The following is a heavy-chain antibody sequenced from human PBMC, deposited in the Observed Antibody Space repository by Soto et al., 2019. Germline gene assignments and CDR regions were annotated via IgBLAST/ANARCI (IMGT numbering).Heavy chain of an antibody. CDR2: IGTAGDT. CDR1: GFTFSSYD. V-gene: IGHV3-13*01. CDR3: ARDLAQQWLSNRCAFDI. J-gene: IGHJ3*02. Sequence: PGGSLRLSCAASGFTFSSYDMHWVRQATGKGLEWVSAIGTAGDTYYPGSVKGRFTISRENAKNSLYLQMNSLRAGDTAVYYYARDLAQQWLSNRCAFDIWGQGTMVTVSS. D-gene: IGHD6-19*01.